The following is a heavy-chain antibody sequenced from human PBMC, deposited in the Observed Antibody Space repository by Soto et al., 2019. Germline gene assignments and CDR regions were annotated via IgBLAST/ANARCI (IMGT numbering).Heavy chain of an antibody. V-gene: IGHV6-1*01. CDR2: TYYRSKWFN. CDR1: GDSVSSNSAA. J-gene: IGHJ4*02. Sequence: PSQTLSLTCVISGDSVSSNSAAWSWIRQSPSRGLEWLGRTYYRSKWFNNYALSVKSRITINPDTSKNQFSLQLSSVTPEDTAVYYCAGGDQGFDYWGQGTLVTVSS. D-gene: IGHD3-16*01. CDR3: AGGDQGFDY.